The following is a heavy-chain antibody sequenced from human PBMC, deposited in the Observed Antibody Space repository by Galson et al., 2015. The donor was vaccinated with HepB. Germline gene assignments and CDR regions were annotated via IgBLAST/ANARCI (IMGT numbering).Heavy chain of an antibody. D-gene: IGHD4-23*01. Sequence: SVKVSCKASGGTFSSYAISWVRQAPGQGLQWMAIINPSGGSTSYAQKFQGRVTMTRDTSTSTVYMELSSLRSEDTAVYYCARGGSNKRYYFDYWGQGTLVTVSS. CDR3: ARGGSNKRYYFDY. CDR1: GGTFSSYA. CDR2: INPSGGST. V-gene: IGHV1-46*01. J-gene: IGHJ4*02.